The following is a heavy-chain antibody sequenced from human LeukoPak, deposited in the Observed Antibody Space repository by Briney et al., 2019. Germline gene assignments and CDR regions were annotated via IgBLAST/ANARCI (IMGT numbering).Heavy chain of an antibody. D-gene: IGHD4-17*01. CDR2: IWYDGSNK. CDR3: ARRYGDYVDY. V-gene: IGHV3-33*01. CDR1: GFTFSSYG. J-gene: IGHJ4*02. Sequence: GRSLRLSCAASGFTFSSYGMHWVRQAPGKGLEWVAVIWYDGSNKYYADSMKGRFTTSRDNSKNTLYLQMNSLRAEDTAVYYCARRYGDYVDYWGQGTLVTVSS.